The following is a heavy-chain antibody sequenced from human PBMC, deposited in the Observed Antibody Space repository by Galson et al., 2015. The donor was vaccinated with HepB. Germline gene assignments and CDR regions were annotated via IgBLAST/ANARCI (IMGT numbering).Heavy chain of an antibody. CDR2: ISGSGGST. V-gene: IGHV3-23*01. J-gene: IGHJ5*02. CDR1: GFTFSSYA. D-gene: IGHD3-9*01. Sequence: SLRLSRAASGFTFSSYAMSWVRQAPGKGLEWVSAISGSGGSTYYADSVKGRFTISRDNSKNTLYLQMNSLRAEDTAVYYCAKVSHYDILTGYYQAAYNWFDPWGQGTLVTVSS. CDR3: AKVSHYDILTGYYQAAYNWFDP.